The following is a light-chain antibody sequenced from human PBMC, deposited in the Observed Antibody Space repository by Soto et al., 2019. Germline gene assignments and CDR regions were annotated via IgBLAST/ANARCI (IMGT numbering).Light chain of an antibody. J-gene: IGLJ2*01. Sequence: QSVLTQPPSVSAAPGQRVTISCSGSSSNIGNSFVSWYQQLPGTAPKLLIYDNNKRPSGVPDRFSGSKSGTSATLGITGLQTGDEADYYCGTWDNSLSTGLFGGGTKLTVL. CDR1: SSNIGNSF. V-gene: IGLV1-51*01. CDR2: DNN. CDR3: GTWDNSLSTGL.